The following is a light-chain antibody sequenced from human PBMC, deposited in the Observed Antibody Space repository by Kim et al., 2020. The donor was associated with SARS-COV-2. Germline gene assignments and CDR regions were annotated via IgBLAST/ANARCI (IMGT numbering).Light chain of an antibody. CDR2: GNS. J-gene: IGLJ3*02. Sequence: RGSIACTGGSSNSGAGYGVHWYQQLPGTAPKLLIYGNSNRPSGVPDRFSGSKSGTSASLAITGLQAEDEADYYCQSYDSSLSGSVFGGGTQLTVL. CDR3: QSYDSSLSGSV. V-gene: IGLV1-40*01. CDR1: SSNSGAGYG.